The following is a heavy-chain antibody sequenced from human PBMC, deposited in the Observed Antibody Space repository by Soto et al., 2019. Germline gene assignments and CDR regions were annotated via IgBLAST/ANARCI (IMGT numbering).Heavy chain of an antibody. CDR1: GDSISSGGYY. J-gene: IGHJ4*02. CDR3: ARLDDSNSSDN. CDR2: IYHSGGT. D-gene: IGHD7-27*01. V-gene: IGHV4-30-2*01. Sequence: SETLSLTCAVSGDSISSGGYYWSWIRQPLGKGLEWIGYIYHSGGTYYNPSLKSRVTISLDSSKNQFSLKLTSVTAADTAVFYCARLDDSNSSDNWGQGTPVTVSS.